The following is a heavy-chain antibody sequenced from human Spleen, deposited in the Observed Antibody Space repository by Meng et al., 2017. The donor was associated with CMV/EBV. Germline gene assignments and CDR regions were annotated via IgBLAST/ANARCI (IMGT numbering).Heavy chain of an antibody. J-gene: IGHJ4*02. CDR3: ARDRDWEFFDY. V-gene: IGHV3-74*03. D-gene: IGHD3-10*01. CDR1: GINFSDYT. Sequence: SGGVEVEPGGSLRHSCAVSGINFSDYTMHWVRQAPGKWLVWVSRINTDENDRTYEEYVKGRFSITRDNAKNPVFLQMNSLRAEDTSIYYCARDRDWEFFDYWVQGILVTVSS. CDR2: INTDENDR.